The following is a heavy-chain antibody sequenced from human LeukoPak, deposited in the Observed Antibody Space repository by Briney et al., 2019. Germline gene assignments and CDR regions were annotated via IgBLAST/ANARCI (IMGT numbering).Heavy chain of an antibody. CDR1: GFTFSDYY. V-gene: IGHV3-11*04. J-gene: IGHJ6*03. CDR2: ISGSGRTI. CDR3: ATEYGSGRNYYFYMDV. D-gene: IGHD3-10*01. Sequence: GGSLRLSCAASGFTFSDYYMSWIRQAPGKGLGWVSYISGSGRTIYYADSVKGRFTISRDNAKNSLYLQMNSLRAEDTAVYYCATEYGSGRNYYFYMDVWGKGTTVTVSS.